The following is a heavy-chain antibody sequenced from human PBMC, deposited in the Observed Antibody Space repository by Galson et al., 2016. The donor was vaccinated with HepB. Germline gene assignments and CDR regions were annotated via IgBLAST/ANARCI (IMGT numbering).Heavy chain of an antibody. CDR2: VRADNGDT. D-gene: IGHD2-2*01. V-gene: IGHV1-18*01. CDR3: ARGHCTGTNCYWNFDY. J-gene: IGHJ4*02. Sequence: WVRADNGDTNYAQKFQDRVAMTADTSTSTAYMELRSLKSDDTAVYYCARGHCTGTNCYWNFDYWGQGTLVTVSS.